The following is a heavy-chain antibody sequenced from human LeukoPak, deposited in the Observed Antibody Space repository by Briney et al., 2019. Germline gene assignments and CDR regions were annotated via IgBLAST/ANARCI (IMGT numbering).Heavy chain of an antibody. D-gene: IGHD6-19*01. Sequence: SKTLSLTCTVSGGSISSYYWSWIRQPPGKGLEWIGYIYYSGSTNYNPSLKSRVTISVDTSKNQFSLKLSSVTAADTAVYYCARDRGSDGDYFDYWGQGTLVTVSS. CDR2: IYYSGST. CDR1: GGSISSYY. V-gene: IGHV4-59*01. J-gene: IGHJ4*02. CDR3: ARDRGSDGDYFDY.